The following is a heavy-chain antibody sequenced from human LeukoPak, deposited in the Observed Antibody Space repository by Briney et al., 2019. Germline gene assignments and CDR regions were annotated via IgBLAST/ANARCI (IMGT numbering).Heavy chain of an antibody. V-gene: IGHV3-23*01. J-gene: IGHJ6*02. CDR1: GFTFSSYA. Sequence: GGSLGLSCVTSGFTFSSYAMSWVRQAPGKGLEWVSVISGSGGTTYYADSVKGRFTISRDNSKSTLYLQMNSLRAEDTAVYYCAKDTSGSTSYSYHYGMDVWGQGTTVTVSS. D-gene: IGHD1-26*01. CDR3: AKDTSGSTSYSYHYGMDV. CDR2: ISGSGGTT.